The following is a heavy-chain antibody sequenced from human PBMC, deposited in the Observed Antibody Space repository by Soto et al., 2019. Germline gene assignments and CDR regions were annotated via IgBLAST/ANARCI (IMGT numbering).Heavy chain of an antibody. V-gene: IGHV4-30-4*01. J-gene: IGHJ6*02. Sequence: SETLSLTCSVSGGSVSSTDYYWSWIRQSPGKGLEWIGYIYYSGTTYYNPSLESRLTISLDTSKNQFSLRLTSVTAADTAVYYRARLGGNLLYYSGMDVWGPGTTVTVSS. D-gene: IGHD3-16*01. CDR3: ARLGGNLLYYSGMDV. CDR1: GGSVSSTDYY. CDR2: IYYSGTT.